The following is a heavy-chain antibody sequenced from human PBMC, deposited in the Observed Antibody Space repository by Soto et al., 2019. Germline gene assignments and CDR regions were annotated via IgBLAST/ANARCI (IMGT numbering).Heavy chain of an antibody. J-gene: IGHJ4*02. CDR1: GYSFTSYW. D-gene: IGHD5-12*01. CDR2: IYPGDSDT. Sequence: PGESLKISCKGSGYSFTSYWIGWVRQMPGKGLEWMGIIYPGDSDTRYSPSFQGQVTISADKSISTAYLQWSSLKASDTAMYYCARCPEMATITGSYYFDYWGQGTLVTVSS. CDR3: ARCPEMATITGSYYFDY. V-gene: IGHV5-51*01.